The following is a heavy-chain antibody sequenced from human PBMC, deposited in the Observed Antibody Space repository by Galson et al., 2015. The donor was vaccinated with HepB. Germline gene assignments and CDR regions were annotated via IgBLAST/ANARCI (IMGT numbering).Heavy chain of an antibody. J-gene: IGHJ4*02. Sequence: SLRLSCAASGFTFSDYYMNWIRQAPGKGLEWVSYISSSGITIYYADSVKGRFTISRDNAKNSLYLQMNSLRAEDAAVYYCARNVQYCGSARCEDLCFDYWGQGTPVTVSS. CDR2: ISSSGITI. CDR3: ARNVQYCGSARCEDLCFDY. CDR1: GFTFSDYY. D-gene: IGHD2-2*01. V-gene: IGHV3-11*01.